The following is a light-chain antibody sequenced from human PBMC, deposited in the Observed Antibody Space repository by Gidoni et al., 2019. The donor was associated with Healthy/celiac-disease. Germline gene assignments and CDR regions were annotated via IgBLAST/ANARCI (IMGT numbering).Light chain of an antibody. V-gene: IGKV3-20*01. CDR3: QQYGSSPRNT. Sequence: EIVFTQSPGTLSLSPGERATLSCRASQSVSSSYLAWYQQKPGQDPRLLIYGASSRATGIPDRCSGSGSGTDFTLTISRLEPEDFAVYYCQQYGSSPRNTFGQGTKLEIK. CDR1: QSVSSSY. J-gene: IGKJ2*01. CDR2: GAS.